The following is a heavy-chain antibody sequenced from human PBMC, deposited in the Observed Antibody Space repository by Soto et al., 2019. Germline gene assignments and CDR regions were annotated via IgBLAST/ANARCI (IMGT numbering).Heavy chain of an antibody. D-gene: IGHD2-2*01. CDR3: ARLGGYCSSTSCYGYYGMDV. Sequence: GGSLRLSCAASGFTFSRYAMHWVRQAPGKGLEWVAVISYDGSNKYYADSVKGRFTISRDNSKNTLYLQMNSLRAEDTAVYYSARLGGYCSSTSCYGYYGMDVWGQGTTVTVSS. CDR1: GFTFSRYA. CDR2: ISYDGSNK. J-gene: IGHJ6*02. V-gene: IGHV3-30-3*01.